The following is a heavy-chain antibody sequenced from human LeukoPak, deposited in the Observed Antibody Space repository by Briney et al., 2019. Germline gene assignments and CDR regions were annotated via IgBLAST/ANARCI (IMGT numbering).Heavy chain of an antibody. CDR2: ISAYNGNT. Sequence: ASVKVSCKASGYTFTSYGISWVRQAPGQGLEWMGWISAYNGNTNYAQKLQGRVTMTTDTSTSTAYMELRSLRSDDTAVYYCASSGKYSSGWYVGNYYYYMDVWGKGTTVTVSS. D-gene: IGHD6-19*01. CDR1: GYTFTSYG. CDR3: ASSGKYSSGWYVGNYYYYMDV. V-gene: IGHV1-18*01. J-gene: IGHJ6*03.